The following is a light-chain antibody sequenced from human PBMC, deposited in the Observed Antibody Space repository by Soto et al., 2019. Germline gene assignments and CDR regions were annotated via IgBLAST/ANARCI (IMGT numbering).Light chain of an antibody. J-gene: IGKJ5*01. V-gene: IGKV1-5*01. CDR3: QQCKTYPFT. CDR2: DAS. Sequence: DIQLTQSPSTLSAFVGDRVTISCRSSQTISYCLAWYQQRPGKAPRLLIFDASTLHSGVPARFSGSGSGTEFTLTINNLQPDDFATYFCQQCKTYPFTFGQGTRLDIK. CDR1: QTISYC.